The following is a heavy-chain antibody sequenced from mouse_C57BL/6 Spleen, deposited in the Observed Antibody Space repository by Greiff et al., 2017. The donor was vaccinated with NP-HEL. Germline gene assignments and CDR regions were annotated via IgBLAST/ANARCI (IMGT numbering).Heavy chain of an antibody. Sequence: QVQLQQPGAELVKPGASVKLSCKASGYTFTSYWMHWVKQRPGRGLEWIGRIDPNSGGTKYNEKFKSKATLTVDKPSSTAYMQLSSLTSEDSAVYYCARDSLITTVVAGNYFDYWGQGTTLTVSS. J-gene: IGHJ2*01. D-gene: IGHD1-1*01. CDR3: ARDSLITTVVAGNYFDY. CDR2: IDPNSGGT. CDR1: GYTFTSYW. V-gene: IGHV1-72*01.